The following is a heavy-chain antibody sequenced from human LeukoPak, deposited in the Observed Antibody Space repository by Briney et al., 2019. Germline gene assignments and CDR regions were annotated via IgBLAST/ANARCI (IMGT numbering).Heavy chain of an antibody. V-gene: IGHV1-18*04. CDR1: GYTFTDYG. CDR3: ARDPRTAFDFWRGYSGFDY. D-gene: IGHD3-3*01. CDR2: ISGYNGQT. Sequence: ASVKVSCKASGYTFTDYGFSWVRQAPGQGLEWLGWISGYNGQTEYAENFQGRVIMTRDTSTSTVYMELSSLRSDDTARYYCARDPRTAFDFWRGYSGFDYWGQGTQVTVSS. J-gene: IGHJ4*02.